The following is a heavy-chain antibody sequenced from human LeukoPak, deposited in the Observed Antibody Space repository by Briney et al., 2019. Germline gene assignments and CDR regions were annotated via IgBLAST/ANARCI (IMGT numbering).Heavy chain of an antibody. J-gene: IGHJ4*02. D-gene: IGHD3-22*01. CDR2: ISGSGGST. CDR3: AKIATTMIVVVNNFDY. CDR1: GFTFSSYA. V-gene: IGHV3-23*01. Sequence: GGSLRLSCAASGFTFSSYAMSWVRQAPGKGLEWVSAISGSGGSTYYADSVKGRFTISRDNSKNTLYLQMNSRRAEDTAVYYCAKIATTMIVVVNNFDYWGQGTLVTVSS.